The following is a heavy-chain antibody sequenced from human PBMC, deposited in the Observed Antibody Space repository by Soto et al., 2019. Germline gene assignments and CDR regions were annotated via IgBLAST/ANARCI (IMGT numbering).Heavy chain of an antibody. D-gene: IGHD1-1*01. CDR2: ISYDGSNK. CDR1: GFTFSSYG. V-gene: IGHV3-30*18. CDR3: AKDIDWNHGMDV. Sequence: PGGSLRLSCAASGFTFSSYGMHWVRQAPGKGLEWVAVISYDGSNKYYADSVKGRFTISRDNSKNTLYLQMNSLRAEDTAVYYCAKDIDWNHGMDVWGQGTTVTVSS. J-gene: IGHJ6*02.